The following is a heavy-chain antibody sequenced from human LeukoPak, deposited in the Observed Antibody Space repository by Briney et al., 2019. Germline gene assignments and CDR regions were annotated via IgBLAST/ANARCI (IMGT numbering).Heavy chain of an antibody. Sequence: GGSLRLSCAASGFTFSSYTMNWVRQAPGKGLEWVSYISSSSSTIYYADSVRGRFRISRDNTKNSLHLQMNSLRVEDTAMYYCARMIGGASGDFDNWGQGTLVTVSS. J-gene: IGHJ4*02. D-gene: IGHD2-21*01. CDR3: ARMIGGASGDFDN. CDR2: ISSSSSTI. V-gene: IGHV3-48*01. CDR1: GFTFSSYT.